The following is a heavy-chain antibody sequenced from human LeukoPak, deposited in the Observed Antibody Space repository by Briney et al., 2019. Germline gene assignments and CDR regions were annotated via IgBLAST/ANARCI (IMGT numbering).Heavy chain of an antibody. D-gene: IGHD5-18*01. J-gene: IGHJ4*02. CDR1: GYTFTGYY. CDR3: ARGENVDTAMVTGSLAY. CDR2: INPNRGGT. V-gene: IGHV1-2*02. Sequence: GASVKVSCKASGYTFTGYYMHWVRQAPGQGLEWMGWINPNRGGTNYALKFQGRVTMTRDTSISTAYMALSRLRSDDTAVYYCARGENVDTAMVTGSLAYWGQGTLVTVSS.